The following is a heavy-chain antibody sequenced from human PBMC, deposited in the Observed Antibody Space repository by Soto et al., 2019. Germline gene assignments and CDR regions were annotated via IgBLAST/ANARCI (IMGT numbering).Heavy chain of an antibody. V-gene: IGHV3-74*01. Sequence: GGSMRLSCAASGLTSGSCWMNWVRQAPGKGLVWVSRIDSAGSSTTYAASVKSRFTTSRDNAKNTLYLQMSSLRVEDRAVYYCARGCPYGLCFWVQESTSTVSS. CDR1: GLTSGSCW. CDR3: ARGCPYGLCF. CDR2: IDSAGSST. J-gene: IGHJ6*02.